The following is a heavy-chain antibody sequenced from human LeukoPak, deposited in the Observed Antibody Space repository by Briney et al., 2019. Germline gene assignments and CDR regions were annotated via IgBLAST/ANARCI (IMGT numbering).Heavy chain of an antibody. V-gene: IGHV1-69*13. CDR2: GIPIFCTA. J-gene: IGHJ6*03. CDR3: ARERGSGRYDDYYYYYMDV. D-gene: IGHD6-19*01. Sequence: SVKVSCKASGGTFSSYAISCVRQAPGQRLGWIGGGIPIFCTANYAQKVQGRATTTPDEATSTAYKELRRTRSEDTAVHYCARERGSGRYDDYYYYYMDVWGKGTPVTVSS. CDR1: GGTFSSYA.